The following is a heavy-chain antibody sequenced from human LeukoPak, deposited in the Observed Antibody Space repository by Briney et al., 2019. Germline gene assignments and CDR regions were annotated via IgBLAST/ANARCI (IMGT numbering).Heavy chain of an antibody. CDR3: AGPVRGVTPEPYFDY. V-gene: IGHV4-4*07. CDR1: GGCISSFL. Sequence: SETLSLTCTVSGGCISSFLWCWFLQPARKGLEWNGRIYTSGSTNSNPSLKSRVTMSVDTSKNQFSLKLSSVTAADTAVYYCAGPVRGVTPEPYFDYWGQGTLVTVSS. J-gene: IGHJ4*02. CDR2: IYTSGST. D-gene: IGHD3-10*01.